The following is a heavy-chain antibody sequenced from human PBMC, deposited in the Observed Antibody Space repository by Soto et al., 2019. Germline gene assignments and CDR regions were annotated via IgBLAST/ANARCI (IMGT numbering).Heavy chain of an antibody. CDR2: IKSITDGGTT. V-gene: IGHV3-15*01. J-gene: IGHJ6*02. Sequence: SLMLSCAASGFTVGSYGMHWVRQAPGKGLDWVGRIKSITDGGTTGYTAPVKGRFTISRDDSKNTLYLEMNSLKTEDTALYYYTTDSEDIVGAPATYGMDVWGQGTTVTVSS. D-gene: IGHD2-2*01. CDR3: TTDSEDIVGAPATYGMDV. CDR1: GFTVGSYG.